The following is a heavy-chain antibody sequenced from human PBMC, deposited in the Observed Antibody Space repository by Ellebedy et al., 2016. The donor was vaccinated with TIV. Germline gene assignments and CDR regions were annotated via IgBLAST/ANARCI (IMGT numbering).Heavy chain of an antibody. CDR2: IYHSGST. Sequence: SETLSLTXAVSGGSISSSNWWSCVRQPPGKGLEWIGEIYHSGSTNYNPSLKSRVTISVDKSKNQFSLKLSSVTAADTAVYYCARALVVRGVIITYNWFDPWGQGTLVTVSS. CDR1: GGSISSSNW. J-gene: IGHJ5*02. V-gene: IGHV4-4*02. D-gene: IGHD3-10*01. CDR3: ARALVVRGVIITYNWFDP.